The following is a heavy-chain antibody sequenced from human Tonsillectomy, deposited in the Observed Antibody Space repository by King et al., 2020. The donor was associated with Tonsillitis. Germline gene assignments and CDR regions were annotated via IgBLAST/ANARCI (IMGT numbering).Heavy chain of an antibody. CDR3: ARDPDFIVVVPTADGVDV. D-gene: IGHD2-2*01. CDR2: ISAYNGNT. Sequence: QLVQSGAEVKKPGASVKVSCKASGYTFTSHGISWVRQAPGQGLEWMGWISAYNGNTDYAQKLQGRVTMTTDTSTSTAYMELRSLRSDDTAVYYCARDPDFIVVVPTADGVDVWGQGTTVTVSS. V-gene: IGHV1-18*04. J-gene: IGHJ6*02. CDR1: GYTFTSHG.